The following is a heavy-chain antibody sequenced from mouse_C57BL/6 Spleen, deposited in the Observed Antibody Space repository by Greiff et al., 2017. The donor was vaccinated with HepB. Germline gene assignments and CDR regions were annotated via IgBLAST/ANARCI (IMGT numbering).Heavy chain of an antibody. Sequence: VQLQQPGAELVKPGASVKLSCKASGYTFTSYWMHWVKQRPGQGLEWIGMIHPNSGSTNYNEKFKSKATLTVDKSSSTAYMQLSSLTSEDSAVYYCAREEGGKLGRFDYWGQGTTLTVSS. J-gene: IGHJ2*01. V-gene: IGHV1-64*01. CDR3: AREEGGKLGRFDY. CDR1: GYTFTSYW. CDR2: IHPNSGST. D-gene: IGHD4-1*01.